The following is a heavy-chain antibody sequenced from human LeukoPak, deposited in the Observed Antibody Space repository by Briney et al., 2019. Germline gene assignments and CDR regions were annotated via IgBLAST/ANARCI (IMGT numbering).Heavy chain of an antibody. Sequence: SETLSLTCAVYGGSFSGYYWSWIRQPPGKGLEWIGEINHSGSTNYNPSLKSRVTISVDTSKNQVSLKLSSVTAADTAVYYCARGLGDCSSTSCSGVSVDYWGQGTLVTVSS. V-gene: IGHV4-34*01. CDR3: ARGLGDCSSTSCSGVSVDY. CDR2: INHSGST. CDR1: GGSFSGYY. D-gene: IGHD2-2*01. J-gene: IGHJ4*02.